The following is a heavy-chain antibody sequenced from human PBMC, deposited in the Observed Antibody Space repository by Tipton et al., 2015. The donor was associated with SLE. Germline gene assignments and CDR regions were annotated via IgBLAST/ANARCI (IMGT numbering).Heavy chain of an antibody. CDR1: GGSISSSSYY. Sequence: LSLTCTVSGGSISSSSYYWGWIRQPPGKGLEWVSYISSSGRTIYYADSVKGRFTISRDNAKNSLYLQMNSLRAEDTAVYSCAREPYYDFWSGTFDLWGRGTLVTVSS. J-gene: IGHJ2*01. V-gene: IGHV3-11*04. D-gene: IGHD3-3*01. CDR3: AREPYYDFWSGTFDL. CDR2: ISSSGRTI.